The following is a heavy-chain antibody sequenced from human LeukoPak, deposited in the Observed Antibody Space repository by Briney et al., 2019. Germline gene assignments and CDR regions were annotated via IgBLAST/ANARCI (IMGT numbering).Heavy chain of an antibody. J-gene: IGHJ4*02. Sequence: GRSLRLSCAASGFTFSSYAMHWVRQAPGKGLEWVAVISYDGSNKYYADSVKGRFTISRDNAKNTVYLQMNSLRAEDTAIYYCTKARDDYGVDTIDSWGQGTLVTVSS. CDR2: ISYDGSNK. CDR3: TKARDDYGVDTIDS. D-gene: IGHD3-3*01. CDR1: GFTFSSYA. V-gene: IGHV3-30-3*01.